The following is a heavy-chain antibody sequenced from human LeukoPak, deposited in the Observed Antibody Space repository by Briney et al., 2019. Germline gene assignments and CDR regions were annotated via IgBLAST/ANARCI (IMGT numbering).Heavy chain of an antibody. D-gene: IGHD5-12*01. J-gene: IGHJ4*02. CDR1: GYTLTELS. V-gene: IGHV1-24*01. CDR3: ATVGGYGDY. Sequence: ASVTVSCKVSGYTLTELSMHWVRQAPGKGLEWMGGFDPEDGETIYAQKFQGRVTITEDTSTDTAYMELSSLRSEDTAVYYCATVGGYGDYWGQGTLVTVSS. CDR2: FDPEDGET.